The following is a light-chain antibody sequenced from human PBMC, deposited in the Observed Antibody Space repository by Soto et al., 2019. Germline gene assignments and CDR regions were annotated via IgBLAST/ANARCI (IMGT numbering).Light chain of an antibody. CDR2: DAS. CDR3: QQRSNWPRL. Sequence: EIVLTQSPATLSLSPGERATLSCRASQSVSSYLAWYQQKPDQAPRLLIYDASNRATGIPARFSGSGSGTDFTLTISSLEPEDFAVYYCQQRSNWPRLFGGGTKVEIK. V-gene: IGKV3-11*01. CDR1: QSVSSY. J-gene: IGKJ4*01.